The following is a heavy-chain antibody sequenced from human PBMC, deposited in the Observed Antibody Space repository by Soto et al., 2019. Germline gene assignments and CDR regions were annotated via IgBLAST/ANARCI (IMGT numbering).Heavy chain of an antibody. CDR3: VRRDNGAYYWDY. J-gene: IGHJ4*02. D-gene: IGHD3-22*01. V-gene: IGHV3-72*01. Sequence: EVQLVESGGGLVQPGGSLRLSCAASGFTFSDHHMDWVRQAPGKGLEWVGRIRNKANSYTREYAASVKGRFTISRDDSVNSVYLQMNSLKTDDTAVYYCVRRDNGAYYWDYWGQGTLVTVSS. CDR1: GFTFSDHH. CDR2: IRNKANSYTR.